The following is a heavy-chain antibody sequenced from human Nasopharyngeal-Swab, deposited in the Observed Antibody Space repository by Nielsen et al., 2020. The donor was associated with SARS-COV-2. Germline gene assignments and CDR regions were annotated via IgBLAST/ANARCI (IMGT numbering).Heavy chain of an antibody. CDR1: GFTFSSYA. J-gene: IGHJ4*02. CDR2: ISYDGSNK. D-gene: IGHD4-17*01. CDR3: ARDPPTYGDYLYYFDY. V-gene: IGHV3-30*04. Sequence: GESLKISCAASGFTFSSYAMHWVRQAPGKGLEWVAVISYDGSNKYYADSVKGRFTISRDNSKNTLYLQMNSLRAEDTAVYYCARDPPTYGDYLYYFDYWGQGTLVTVFS.